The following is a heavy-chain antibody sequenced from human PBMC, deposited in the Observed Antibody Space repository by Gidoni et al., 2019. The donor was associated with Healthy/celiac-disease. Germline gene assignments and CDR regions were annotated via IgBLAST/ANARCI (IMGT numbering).Heavy chain of an antibody. J-gene: IGHJ4*02. Sequence: QVQLVQSGAEVKKPGASVKVSCKASGYTFTSYYMHWVRQAPGQGLEWMGIINPSGGRTSNAQKCQGRVTMTGDTSTSTVYMELRSLSSENTAVYYWAREGYCPNGVCSFFDYGGQGTLATASS. D-gene: IGHD2-8*01. V-gene: IGHV1-46*01. CDR2: INPSGGRT. CDR3: AREGYCPNGVCSFFDY. CDR1: GYTFTSYY.